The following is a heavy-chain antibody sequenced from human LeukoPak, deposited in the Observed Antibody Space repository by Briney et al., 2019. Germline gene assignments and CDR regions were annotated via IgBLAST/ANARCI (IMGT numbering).Heavy chain of an antibody. J-gene: IGHJ3*02. CDR1: EFTFSRYW. D-gene: IGHD3-10*01. CDR3: ARDGMGGIKAFDI. V-gene: IGHV3-7*05. Sequence: GGSLRLSCAASEFTFSRYWMSWVRQAPGKGLEWVANIKHDGSEEYYVDSVKGRFTISRDNAKNSLYLQMNSLRVEDTALYYCARDGMGGIKAFDIWGQGTMVTVSS. CDR2: IKHDGSEE.